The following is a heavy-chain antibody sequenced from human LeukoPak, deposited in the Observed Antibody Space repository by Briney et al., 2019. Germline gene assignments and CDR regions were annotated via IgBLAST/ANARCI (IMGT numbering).Heavy chain of an antibody. CDR2: VYTSGST. Sequence: SETLSLTCTVSGGSISSDDYYWSWIRQPAGKGLEWIGRVYTSGSTNYNPSLRSRVTISVDTSKNQFSLKLSSVTAADTAVYYCARDISLGVGASYYFDYWGQGTLVTVSS. CDR1: GGSISSDDYY. J-gene: IGHJ4*02. V-gene: IGHV4-61*02. D-gene: IGHD1-26*01. CDR3: ARDISLGVGASYYFDY.